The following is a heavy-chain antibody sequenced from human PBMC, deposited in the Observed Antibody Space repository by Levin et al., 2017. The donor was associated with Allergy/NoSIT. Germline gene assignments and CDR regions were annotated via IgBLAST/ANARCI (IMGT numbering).Heavy chain of an antibody. J-gene: IGHJ6*02. CDR3: TTDPIVVVPAAIPNSYYYGMDV. D-gene: IGHD2-2*01. CDR1: GFTFSNAW. CDR2: IKSKTDGGTT. V-gene: IGHV3-15*01. Sequence: GGSLRLSCAASGFTFSNAWMSWVRQAPGKGLEWVGRIKSKTDGGTTDYAAPVKGRFTISRDDSKNTLYLQMNSLKTEDTAVYYCTTDPIVVVPAAIPNSYYYGMDVWGQGTTVTVSS.